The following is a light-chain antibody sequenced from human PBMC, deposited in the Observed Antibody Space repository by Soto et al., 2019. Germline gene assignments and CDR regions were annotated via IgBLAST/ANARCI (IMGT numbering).Light chain of an antibody. CDR2: GAS. V-gene: IGKV3-15*01. CDR1: QSVSSN. J-gene: IGKJ4*01. CDR3: QQYNNCPPLT. Sequence: EIVMTQSPATLSVSPGERATLSCRASQSVSSNLAWYQQKPGQPPRILIYGASTSSTGIPASFSGSGSGTEYTPTISSRQSEDFAVYYCQQYNNCPPLTFGGGTKVEIK.